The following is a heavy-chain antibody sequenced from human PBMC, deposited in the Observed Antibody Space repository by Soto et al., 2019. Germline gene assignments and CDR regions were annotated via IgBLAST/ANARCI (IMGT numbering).Heavy chain of an antibody. CDR1: GFSFSTSD. D-gene: IGHD3-10*01. Sequence: GGSLRLSCAASGFSFSTSDMTWVRQAPGKGLEWVSAFTGRGTGTSYADSVKGRFTISRDNSKNTLYLQMNSLRAEDTAVYYCAKSWDYGSGSYYNWFDPWGQGTLVTVSS. CDR3: AKSWDYGSGSYYNWFDP. CDR2: FTGRGTGT. V-gene: IGHV3-23*01. J-gene: IGHJ5*02.